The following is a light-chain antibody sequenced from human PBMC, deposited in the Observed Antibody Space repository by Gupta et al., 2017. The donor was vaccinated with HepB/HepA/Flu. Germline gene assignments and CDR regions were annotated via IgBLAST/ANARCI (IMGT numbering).Light chain of an antibody. Sequence: DIHMTESPSTLSASVGDRVTITCRASQSISSWLAWYQQKPGKAPKLLIYKASSLESGVPSRFSGSGSGTEFTLTISSLQPDDFATYYCQQYNTYPLTFGHGTXVDIK. CDR2: KAS. V-gene: IGKV1-5*03. CDR1: QSISSW. CDR3: QQYNTYPLT. J-gene: IGKJ3*01.